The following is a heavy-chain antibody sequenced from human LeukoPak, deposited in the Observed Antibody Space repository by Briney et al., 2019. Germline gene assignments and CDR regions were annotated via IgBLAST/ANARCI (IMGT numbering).Heavy chain of an antibody. D-gene: IGHD6-13*01. Sequence: GGSLRLSCAASGFSFSSFAMHWVRQAPGKGLEWVALISYDGSEKFYADSLKGRFTISRDNAKNRLYLQMNSLGAEDTAVYYCASTIGSAGTQYWGQGTLVTVSS. V-gene: IGHV3-30*04. CDR1: GFSFSSFA. CDR2: ISYDGSEK. CDR3: ASTIGSAGTQY. J-gene: IGHJ4*02.